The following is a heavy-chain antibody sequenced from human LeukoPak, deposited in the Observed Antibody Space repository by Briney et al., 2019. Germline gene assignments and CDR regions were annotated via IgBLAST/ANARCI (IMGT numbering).Heavy chain of an antibody. J-gene: IGHJ4*02. CDR3: AKGQLFDY. CDR2: ISYDGSNK. V-gene: IGHV3-30*18. Sequence: PGRSLRLSCAASGFTFSSYGMHWVRQAPGKGLEWVVVISYDGSNKYYADSVKGRFTISRDNSKNTLYLQMNSLRAEDTAVYYCAKGQLFDYWGQGTLVTVSS. CDR1: GFTFSSYG. D-gene: IGHD2-2*01.